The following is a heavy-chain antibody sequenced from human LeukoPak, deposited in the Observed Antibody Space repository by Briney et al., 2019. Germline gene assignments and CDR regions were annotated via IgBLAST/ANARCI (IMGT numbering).Heavy chain of an antibody. CDR2: ISGSGGSA. J-gene: IGHJ4*02. CDR3: AKDSGFIVVITSFDY. CDR1: GFTFSNHA. Sequence: GGSLRLSCAASGFTFSNHAMSWVRQAPGKGLEWVSGISGSGGSAYYTDSVKGRFTISRDNSKNTLFLQMSSLRAEDTAIYYCAKDSGFIVVITSFDYWGQGAPVTVSS. D-gene: IGHD2-2*01. V-gene: IGHV3-23*01.